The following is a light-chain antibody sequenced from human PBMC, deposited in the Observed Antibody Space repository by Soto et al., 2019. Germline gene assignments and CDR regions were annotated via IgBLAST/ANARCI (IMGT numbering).Light chain of an antibody. CDR1: SSDIGGYNS. CDR3: SSYTTSSTLLI. J-gene: IGLJ2*01. Sequence: QSALTQPASVSGSPGQSITISCTGTSSDIGGYNSVSWYQQHPGKAPKLVIYAVSNRPSGVSSRFSGSKSGNTASLTMSGPQAEDEATYYCSSYTTSSTLLIFGGGTKLTVL. CDR2: AVS. V-gene: IGLV2-14*01.